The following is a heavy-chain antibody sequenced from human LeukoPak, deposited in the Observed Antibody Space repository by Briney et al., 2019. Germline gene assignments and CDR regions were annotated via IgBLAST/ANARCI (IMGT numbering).Heavy chain of an antibody. CDR2: INHSGST. CDR1: GGSFSGYY. J-gene: IGHJ6*03. CDR3: ARGYGSGNGFYYYYYMDV. Sequence: SGTLSLTCAVYGGSFSGYYWSWIRQPPGKGLEWIGEINHSGSTNYNPSLKSRVTISVDTSKNQFSLKLSSVTAADTAVYYCARGYGSGNGFYYYYYMDVWGKGTTVTISS. V-gene: IGHV4-34*01. D-gene: IGHD3-10*01.